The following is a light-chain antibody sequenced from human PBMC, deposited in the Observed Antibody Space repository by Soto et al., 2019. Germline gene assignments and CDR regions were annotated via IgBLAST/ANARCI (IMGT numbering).Light chain of an antibody. Sequence: EIVMTQSPATLSVSPGERATLSCRASQSVSSNLAWYQQKPGQAPRLLIYGASTGATGIPARFSGSGSGTEFTLTINSLQSEDFAVYYCQQYNNWPQTFGQGTKV. V-gene: IGKV3-15*01. CDR2: GAS. CDR3: QQYNNWPQT. CDR1: QSVSSN. J-gene: IGKJ1*01.